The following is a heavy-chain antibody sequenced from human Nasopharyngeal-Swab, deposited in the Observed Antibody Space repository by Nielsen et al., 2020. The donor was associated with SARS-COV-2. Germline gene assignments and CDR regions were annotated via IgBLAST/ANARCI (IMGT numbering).Heavy chain of an antibody. D-gene: IGHD3-22*01. J-gene: IGHJ4*02. CDR2: IYTSGST. V-gene: IGHV4-38-2*02. Sequence: SETLSLTCTVSGYSISSGYYWGWIRQPPGKGLEWIGRIYTSGSTNYNPSLKSRVTMSVDTSKNQFSLKLSSVTAADTAVYYCARVYYDSSVWSFDYWGQGTLVTVSS. CDR3: ARVYYDSSVWSFDY. CDR1: GYSISSGYY.